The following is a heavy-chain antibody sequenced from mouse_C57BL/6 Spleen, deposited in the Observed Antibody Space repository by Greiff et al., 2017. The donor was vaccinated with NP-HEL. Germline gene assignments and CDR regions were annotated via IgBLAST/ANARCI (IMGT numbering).Heavy chain of an antibody. Sequence: EVKVVESGPGMVKPSQSLSLTCTVTGYSITSGYDWHWIRHFPGNKLEWMGYISYSGSTNYNPSLKSRISITHDTSKNHFFLKLNSVTTEDTATYYCARTRGLYYFDYWGQGTTLTVSS. V-gene: IGHV3-1*01. CDR2: ISYSGST. J-gene: IGHJ2*01. CDR1: GYSITSGYD. D-gene: IGHD6-2*01. CDR3: ARTRGLYYFDY.